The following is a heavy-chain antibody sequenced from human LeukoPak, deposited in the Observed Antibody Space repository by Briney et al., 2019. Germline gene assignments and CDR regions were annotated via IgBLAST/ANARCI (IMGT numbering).Heavy chain of an antibody. CDR2: IYYSGST. CDR1: GGSISSYY. J-gene: IGHJ5*02. V-gene: IGHV4-59*01. Sequence: SETLSLTCTVPGGSISSYYWSWIRQPPGKGLEWIGYIYYSGSTNYNPSLKSRVTISVDTSKNQFSLKLSSVTAADTAVYYCARCAPYGSGSYFWFDPWGQGTLVTVSS. CDR3: ARCAPYGSGSYFWFDP. D-gene: IGHD3-10*01.